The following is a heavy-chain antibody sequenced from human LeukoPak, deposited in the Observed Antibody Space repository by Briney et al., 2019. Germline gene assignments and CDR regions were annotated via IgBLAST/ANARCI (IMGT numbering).Heavy chain of an antibody. V-gene: IGHV4-34*01. CDR2: INHSGST. Sequence: SETLSLTCAVSGGSISSGGYYWSWIRQPPGKGLEWIGEINHSGSTNYNPSLKSRVTISVDTSKNQFSLKLSSVTAADTAVYYCARRSGYYYDSSAGSGRAHFDYWGQGTLVTVSS. CDR3: ARRSGYYYDSSAGSGRAHFDY. J-gene: IGHJ4*02. D-gene: IGHD3-22*01. CDR1: GGSISSGGYY.